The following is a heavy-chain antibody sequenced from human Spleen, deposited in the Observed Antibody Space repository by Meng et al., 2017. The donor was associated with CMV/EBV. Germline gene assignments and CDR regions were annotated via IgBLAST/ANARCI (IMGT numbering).Heavy chain of an antibody. V-gene: IGHV1-46*01. CDR2: LTPGAGYT. CDR3: ASKIGYCSSTSCYGMDV. D-gene: IGHD2-2*03. Sequence: ASVKVSCKASGYIFTRYYIHWVRQAPGQGLEWMGILTPGAGYTTSAQKFQGRVTITTDESTSTAYMELSSLRSEDTAVYYCASKIGYCSSTSCYGMDVWGQGTTVTVSS. CDR1: GYIFTRYY. J-gene: IGHJ6*02.